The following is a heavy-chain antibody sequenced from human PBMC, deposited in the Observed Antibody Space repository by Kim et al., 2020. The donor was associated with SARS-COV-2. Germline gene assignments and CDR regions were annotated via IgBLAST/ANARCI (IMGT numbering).Heavy chain of an antibody. J-gene: IGHJ4*02. D-gene: IGHD6-13*01. V-gene: IGHV6-1*01. Sequence: AVSVKSRITINPDTSKNQFSLQLNSVTPEDTAVYYCARSVRAEQQPPFDYWGQGTLVTVSS. CDR3: ARSVRAEQQPPFDY.